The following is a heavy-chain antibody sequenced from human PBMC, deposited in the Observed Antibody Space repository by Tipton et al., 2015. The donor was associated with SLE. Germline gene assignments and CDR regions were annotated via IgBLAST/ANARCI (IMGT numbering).Heavy chain of an antibody. CDR3: ARGLIRVTMTSYYLDL. CDR1: GYTFSSYA. V-gene: IGHV4-34*01. D-gene: IGHD3-22*01. J-gene: IGHJ4*02. Sequence: GSLRLSCTASGYTFSSYAMSWVRQAPGKGLEWIGEIYHSGSTNFNPSLKSRVTISVDTSKNQFSLKLNSVTAADRAVYYCARGLIRVTMTSYYLDLWGQGTLVTVSS. CDR2: IYHSGST.